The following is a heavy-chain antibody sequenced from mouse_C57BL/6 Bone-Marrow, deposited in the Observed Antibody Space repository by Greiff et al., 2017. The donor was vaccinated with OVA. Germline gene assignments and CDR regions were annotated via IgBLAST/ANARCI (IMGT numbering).Heavy chain of an antibody. J-gene: IGHJ4*01. CDR2: IWGGGST. CDR1: GFSFTSYG. Sequence: VMLVESGPGLVAPSQSLSITCTVSGFSFTSYGVDWVRQPPGKGLEWLGVIWGGGSTNYNSALMSSLSISKDNSKSQVFLKMNSLQTDDTAMYYCAKCAPWLLDAIGYWGQGTAVTVSS. D-gene: IGHD2-3*01. V-gene: IGHV2-9*01. CDR3: AKCAPWLLDAIGY.